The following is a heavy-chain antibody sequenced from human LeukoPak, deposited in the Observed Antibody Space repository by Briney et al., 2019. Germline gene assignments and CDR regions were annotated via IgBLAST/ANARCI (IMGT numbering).Heavy chain of an antibody. Sequence: PGGSLRLSCAASGFTFSSYAMHWVRQAPGKGLEWVAVISYDGSNKYYADSVKGRFTISRDNSKITLYLQMSSLRAEDTAVYYCARSGYDYALYYFDYWGQGTLVTVSS. V-gene: IGHV3-30-3*01. CDR1: GFTFSSYA. CDR2: ISYDGSNK. CDR3: ARSGYDYALYYFDY. D-gene: IGHD5-12*01. J-gene: IGHJ4*02.